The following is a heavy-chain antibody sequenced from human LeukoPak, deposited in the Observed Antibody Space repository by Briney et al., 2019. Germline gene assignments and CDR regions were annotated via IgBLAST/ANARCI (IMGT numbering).Heavy chain of an antibody. D-gene: IGHD3-9*01. V-gene: IGHV1-2*02. CDR3: ARLGENGLLTGYFYS. CDR2: INPDSGGT. J-gene: IGHJ5*01. CDR1: GYTFNDYY. Sequence: ASVKVSCKASGYTFNDYYMHWVRQAPGQGLEWMGRINPDSGGTDYAQKFQGRVTMTRDTSITTAYMDLDRLRSDDTAVYYCARLGENGLLTGYFYSWGQGTLVTVSS.